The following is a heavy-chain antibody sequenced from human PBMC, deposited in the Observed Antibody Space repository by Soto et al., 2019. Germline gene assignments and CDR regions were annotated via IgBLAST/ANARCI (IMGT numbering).Heavy chain of an antibody. D-gene: IGHD7-27*01. J-gene: IGHJ4*02. V-gene: IGHV1-69*01. Sequence: QVHLVQSAAEVKKPGSSVSVSCTVSGVTFGRNTIVWVRQAHEQGLECMGHIVPKYAQKFQGRVTFTADESTTTAYMDLSSLTSEDTAVYFCARDLNWALDYWGQGTLVTVSS. CDR1: GVTFGRNT. CDR3: ARDLNWALDY. CDR2: IVP.